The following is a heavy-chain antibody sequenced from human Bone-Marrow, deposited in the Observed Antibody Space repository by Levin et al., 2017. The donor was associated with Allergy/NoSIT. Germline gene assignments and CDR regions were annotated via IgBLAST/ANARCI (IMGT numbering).Heavy chain of an antibody. CDR1: GGSIRSTKNY. V-gene: IGHV4-39*01. CDR3: AGHSLYNYFGSGSPLNWFDP. Sequence: SQTLSLPCTVSGGSIRSTKNYWGWIRQPPGKGLEWIGSVYYTGSTYHNPSLKSRVTISIDTSKKQFSLKLNSVTAADTAVYYCAGHSLYNYFGSGSPLNWFDPWGQGTLVTVSS. CDR2: VYYTGST. D-gene: IGHD3-10*01. J-gene: IGHJ5*02.